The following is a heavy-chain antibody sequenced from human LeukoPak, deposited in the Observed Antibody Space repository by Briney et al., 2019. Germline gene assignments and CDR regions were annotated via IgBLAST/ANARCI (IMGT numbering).Heavy chain of an antibody. Sequence: GRSLRLSCAASGFTFSSYAMHWVRQAPGKGLEWVAVISYDGSNKYYADSVKGRFTISRDNSKNTLYLQMNSLRAEDTAVYYCARDMVSATAAWGQGTLVTVSS. D-gene: IGHD3-10*01. J-gene: IGHJ5*02. CDR3: ARDMVSATAA. CDR2: ISYDGSNK. V-gene: IGHV3-30-3*01. CDR1: GFTFSSYA.